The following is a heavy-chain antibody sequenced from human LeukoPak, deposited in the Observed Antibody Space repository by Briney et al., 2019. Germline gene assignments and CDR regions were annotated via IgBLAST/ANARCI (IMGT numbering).Heavy chain of an antibody. CDR1: GFTFSNAW. D-gene: IGHD6-13*01. J-gene: IGHJ4*02. V-gene: IGHV3-15*01. CDR2: IKSIPDGGTT. CDR3: TTELRWETGGTH. Sequence: PGGAQILYSAASGFTFSNAWMSWVRQAPGKGPFRVGRIKSIPDGGTTDYAAPVKGRFTISRDDSNNTLFLQMNRLKTEDTALYYCTTELRWETGGTHWGQGTLVTVSS.